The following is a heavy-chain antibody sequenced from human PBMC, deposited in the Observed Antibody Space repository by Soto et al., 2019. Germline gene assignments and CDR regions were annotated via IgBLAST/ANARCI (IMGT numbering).Heavy chain of an antibody. CDR2: IYNSGST. J-gene: IGHJ4*02. V-gene: IGHV4-59*08. D-gene: IGHD6-13*01. Sequence: SETLSLTCTVSGGAISSYYWSWIRQPPGKGLEWIGYIYNSGSTNYNPSLKSRVTISVDTSKNQFSLKLSSVTAADTAVYYCARNQYTSSWGGIDYWGQGTLVTVSS. CDR1: GGAISSYY. CDR3: ARNQYTSSWGGIDY.